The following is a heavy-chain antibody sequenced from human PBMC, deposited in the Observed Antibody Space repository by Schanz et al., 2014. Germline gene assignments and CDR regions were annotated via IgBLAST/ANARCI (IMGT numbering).Heavy chain of an antibody. Sequence: VQLVESGGGVVQFGRSLRLSCEASGFTFITYTMNWVRQAPGKGLEWVSSISSSSSYIYYADSVKGRFTISRDNSKNTLYLQMNSLRAEDTSVYFCARVRRRIATPSTPSFRNYYYYAMDVWGQGTTVTVSS. CDR3: ARVRRRIATPSTPSFRNYYYYAMDV. D-gene: IGHD6-13*01. CDR2: ISSSSSYI. J-gene: IGHJ6*02. V-gene: IGHV3-21*01. CDR1: GFTFITYT.